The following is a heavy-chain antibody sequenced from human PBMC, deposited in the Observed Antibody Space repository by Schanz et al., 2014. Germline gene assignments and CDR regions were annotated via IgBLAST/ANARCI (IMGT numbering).Heavy chain of an antibody. V-gene: IGHV1-69*04. CDR3: ARGNTIFGVVILGWLDP. CDR1: GDTLSSYG. Sequence: QVQLVQSGAAVKKPGSSVTVSCKASGDTLSSYGISWVRQAPGQGLEWMGRIIPNLGSANYAQKFQGRVTITADKSTSTVYMELSSLRPEDTAIYYCARGNTIFGVVILGWLDPWGQGTLVTVSS. CDR2: IIPNLGSA. D-gene: IGHD3-3*01. J-gene: IGHJ5*02.